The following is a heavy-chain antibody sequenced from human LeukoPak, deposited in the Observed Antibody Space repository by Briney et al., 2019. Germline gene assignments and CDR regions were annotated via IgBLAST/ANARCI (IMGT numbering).Heavy chain of an antibody. J-gene: IGHJ4*02. Sequence: PGRSLRLSCAASGFTFSSYAMHWVRQAPGKGLEWVSYITSSGSTIYYADSVKGRFTISRDNAKNSLYLQMNSLRAEDTGVYYCARSVITCGGDCYLFYFDYWGQGTLVTVSS. D-gene: IGHD2-21*02. CDR1: GFTFSSYA. CDR3: ARSVITCGGDCYLFYFDY. CDR2: ITSSGSTI. V-gene: IGHV3-48*03.